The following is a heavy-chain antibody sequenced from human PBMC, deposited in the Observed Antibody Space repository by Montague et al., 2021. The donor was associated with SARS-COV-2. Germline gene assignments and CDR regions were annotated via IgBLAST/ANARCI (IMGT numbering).Heavy chain of an antibody. V-gene: IGHV4-34*01. D-gene: IGHD3-22*01. CDR3: ARGRQHFNMIVVVMTGGEYYFDY. Sequence: ETLSLTCAVCGGSFSDNYWSWIRKPPGKGLEWIGEINHRGTSNYNPSLKSRVSISVDTSKNQFSLYLGSVTAADTAVYYCARGRQHFNMIVVVMTGGEYYFDYWGQGTLVTVSA. CDR2: INHRGTS. J-gene: IGHJ4*02. CDR1: GGSFSDNY.